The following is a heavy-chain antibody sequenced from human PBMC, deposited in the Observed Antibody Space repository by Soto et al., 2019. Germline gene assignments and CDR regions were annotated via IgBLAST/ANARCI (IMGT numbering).Heavy chain of an antibody. CDR1: GGSISSSSYY. J-gene: IGHJ4*02. CDR2: IYYSGST. V-gene: IGHV4-39*01. Sequence: QLQLQESGPGLVKPSETLSLTCTVSGGSISSSSYYWGWIRQPPGKGLEWIGSIYYSGSTYYNPSLKSRVTISVDTSKNQFSLKLSSVTAADTAVYYCARMDTAMVSGYWGQGTLVTVSS. CDR3: ARMDTAMVSGY. D-gene: IGHD5-18*01.